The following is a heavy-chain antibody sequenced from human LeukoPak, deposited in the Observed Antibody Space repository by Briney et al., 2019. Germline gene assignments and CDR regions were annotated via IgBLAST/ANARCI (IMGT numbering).Heavy chain of an antibody. CDR2: IYTSGST. J-gene: IGHJ4*02. CDR3: AEGSGSFDY. Sequence: SETLSLTCTVSGGSISTSSYYLRWIRQPAGKGLEWIGRIYTSGSTNYNPSLKSRVTISVETSKNQFSLKLSSVTAADTAVYYCAEGSGSFDYWGQGTLVTVSS. V-gene: IGHV4-61*02. CDR1: GGSISTSSYY. D-gene: IGHD5-12*01.